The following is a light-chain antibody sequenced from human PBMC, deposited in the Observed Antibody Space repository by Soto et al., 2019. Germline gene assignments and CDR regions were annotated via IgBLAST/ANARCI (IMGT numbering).Light chain of an antibody. CDR1: QIVDSK. V-gene: IGKV3-15*01. CDR3: QQYKNWPPFT. CDR2: GAS. J-gene: IGKJ3*01. Sequence: EIVLTQSPATLSVSPGERATLSCRASQIVDSKLAWYQQKPGQAPRLLIYGASTRATGIPARFSGSGSGTEFTLTISSLQSEDFAVYYCQQYKNWPPFTFGPGTKVDIK.